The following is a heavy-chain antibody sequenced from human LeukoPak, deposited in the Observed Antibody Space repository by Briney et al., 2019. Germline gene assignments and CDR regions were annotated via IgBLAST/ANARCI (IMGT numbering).Heavy chain of an antibody. D-gene: IGHD3-22*01. Sequence: SETLSHTCTVSGGSISSSSYYWGWIRQPPGKGLEWIGSIYYSGSTYYNPSLKSRVTISVDTSKNQFSLKLSSVTAADTAVYYCARSSESYDSSGYYSYYFDYWGQGTLVTVSS. CDR3: ARSSESYDSSGYYSYYFDY. V-gene: IGHV4-39*01. CDR2: IYYSGST. CDR1: GGSISSSSYY. J-gene: IGHJ4*02.